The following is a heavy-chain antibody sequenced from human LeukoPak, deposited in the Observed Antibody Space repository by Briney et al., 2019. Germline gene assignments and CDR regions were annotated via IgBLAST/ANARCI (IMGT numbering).Heavy chain of an antibody. D-gene: IGHD1-1*01. J-gene: IGHJ4*02. CDR2: ISIXXXXX. CDR1: XXXXXXXX. V-gene: IGHV3-48*02. CDR3: ARDADGNADH. Sequence: GGSLRLSCAAXXXXXXXXXXXXXXXAPGXGLEWXXYISIXXXXXXYEDSVKGRFTTSRDNDKNSLDLQMXSLRDEDTAVXYXARDADGNADHWGQGTLVTVSS.